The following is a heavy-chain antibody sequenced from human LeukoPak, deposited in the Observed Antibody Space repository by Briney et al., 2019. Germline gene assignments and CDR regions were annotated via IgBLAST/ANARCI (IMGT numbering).Heavy chain of an antibody. CDR2: ISKSGST. V-gene: IGHV4-59*12. Sequence: SETLSLTCTVSGGSISNNYWSWIRQPPGKGLEWIGYISKSGSTNYNPSLKSRVTISVDTSKNQFSLKLSSVTAADTAVYYCASSAAVGVVVVAATPDYFDYWGQGTLVTVSS. D-gene: IGHD2-15*01. CDR3: ASSAAVGVVVVAATPDYFDY. CDR1: GGSISNNY. J-gene: IGHJ4*02.